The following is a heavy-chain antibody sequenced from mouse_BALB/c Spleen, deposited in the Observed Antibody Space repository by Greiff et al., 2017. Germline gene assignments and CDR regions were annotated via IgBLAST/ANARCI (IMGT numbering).Heavy chain of an antibody. V-gene: IGHV2-6-7*01. Sequence: VQVVESGPGLVAPSQSLSITCTVSGFSLTGYGVNWVRQHPGKGLEWLGMIWGDGSTDYNSALKSRLSISKDNYKSQVFLKMNSLQTDDTARYYCARDEDYGSSLAYWGQGTLVTVSA. D-gene: IGHD1-1*01. CDR3: ARDEDYGSSLAY. J-gene: IGHJ3*01. CDR1: GFSLTGYG. CDR2: IWGDGST.